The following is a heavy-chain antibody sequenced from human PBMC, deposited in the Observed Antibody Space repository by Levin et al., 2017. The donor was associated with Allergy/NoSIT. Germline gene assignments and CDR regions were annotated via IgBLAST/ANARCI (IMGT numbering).Heavy chain of an antibody. CDR1: GGTFSSYT. CDR3: ARGAYTMPRSSTYYYYGMDV. J-gene: IGHJ6*02. D-gene: IGHD2-2*01. V-gene: IGHV1-69*02. CDR2: IIPILGIA. Sequence: SVKVSCKASGGTFSSYTISWVRQAPGQGLEWMGRIIPILGIANYAQKFQGRVTITADKSTSTAYMELSSLRSEDTAVYYCARGAYTMPRSSTYYYYGMDVWGQGTTVTVSS.